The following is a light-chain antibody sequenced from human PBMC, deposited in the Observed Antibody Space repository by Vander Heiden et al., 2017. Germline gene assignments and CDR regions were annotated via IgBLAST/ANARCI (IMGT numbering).Light chain of an antibody. Sequence: SYDLPQTPSWSVSPGRPPPISCSGDKLGDKYVCWYQQKPGQSPVLVIFQDNTRPSGIPERFSGSNSGNTATLTIRGTQTLDEADYYCQTWDSPTSGVFGGGTKLTVL. J-gene: IGLJ3*02. CDR2: QDN. CDR3: QTWDSPTSGV. V-gene: IGLV3-1*01. CDR1: KLGDKY.